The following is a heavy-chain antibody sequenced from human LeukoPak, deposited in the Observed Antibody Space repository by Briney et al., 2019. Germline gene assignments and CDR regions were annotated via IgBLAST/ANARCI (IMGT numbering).Heavy chain of an antibody. CDR3: AREGRYYGSGSHRDGFDI. D-gene: IGHD3-10*01. CDR2: INWNGGST. Sequence: GGSLRLSCAASGFTFDDYVMSWVRQAPGKGLEWVSGINWNGGSTGYADSVKGRFTISRDNAKNSLYLQMNSLRAEDTAVYYCAREGRYYGSGSHRDGFDIWGQGTMVTVSS. CDR1: GFTFDDYV. J-gene: IGHJ3*02. V-gene: IGHV3-20*04.